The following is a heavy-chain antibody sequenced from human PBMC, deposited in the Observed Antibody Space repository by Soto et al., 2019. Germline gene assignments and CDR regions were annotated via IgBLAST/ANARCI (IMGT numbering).Heavy chain of an antibody. Sequence: SETLSLTCTVSGGSISSYYWSWIRQPPGKGLEWIGYIYYSGSTNYNPSLKSRVTISVDTSKNQFSLKLSSVTAADTAVYYCARGYGDALNDAFDICGQGKMVTVSS. V-gene: IGHV4-59*01. CDR2: IYYSGST. J-gene: IGHJ3*02. CDR1: GGSISSYY. D-gene: IGHD4-17*01. CDR3: ARGYGDALNDAFDI.